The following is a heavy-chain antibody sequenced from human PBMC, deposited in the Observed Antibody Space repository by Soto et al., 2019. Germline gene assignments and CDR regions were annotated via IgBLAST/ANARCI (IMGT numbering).Heavy chain of an antibody. CDR2: IYYSGST. J-gene: IGHJ4*02. D-gene: IGHD3-22*01. Sequence: PSETLSLTCTVSGGSISSYYWSWIRQPPGKGLEWIGYIYYSGSTNYNPSLKSRVTISVDTSKNQSSLKLSSVTAADTAVYYCARGLYDSSGYYFYYFDYWGQGTLVTVSS. CDR1: GGSISSYY. V-gene: IGHV4-59*01. CDR3: ARGLYDSSGYYFYYFDY.